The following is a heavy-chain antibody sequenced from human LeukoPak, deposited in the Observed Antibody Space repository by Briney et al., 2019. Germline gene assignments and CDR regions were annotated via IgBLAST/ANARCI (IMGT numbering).Heavy chain of an antibody. CDR3: ALLAVASDFDY. Sequence: PGGSLRLSCAASGFTFSSYWMSWVRQAPGKGLEWVAYISSGATTMYYADSVKGRFTISRDDAKNSLFLQMNSLRAEDTAVYYCALLAVASDFDYWGQGTLVTVSS. V-gene: IGHV3-48*03. CDR2: ISSGATTM. J-gene: IGHJ4*02. D-gene: IGHD6-19*01. CDR1: GFTFSSYW.